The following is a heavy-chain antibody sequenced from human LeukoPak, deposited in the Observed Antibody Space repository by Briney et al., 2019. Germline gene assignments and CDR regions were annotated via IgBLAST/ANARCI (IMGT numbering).Heavy chain of an antibody. D-gene: IGHD5-18*01. V-gene: IGHV3-33*08. CDR3: ARGNGNSYGYLDS. CDR1: GFTVSSNY. J-gene: IGHJ4*02. CDR2: IWYDGGHK. Sequence: GGSLRLSCAASGFTVSSNYMNWVRQAPGKGLEWVAVIWYDGGHKYYVDSVKGRFTISRDNSKNTLYLEMNSLRAEDTAVYYCARGNGNSYGYLDSWGQGTLVTVAS.